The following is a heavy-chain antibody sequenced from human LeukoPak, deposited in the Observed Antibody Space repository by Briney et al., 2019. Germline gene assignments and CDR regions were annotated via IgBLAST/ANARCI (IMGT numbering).Heavy chain of an antibody. CDR2: ITADSGTT. CDR3: ASRGYFDY. Sequence: GASVRLSCAVSGFTFSTKSMNWVRQAPGKGLEWVSYITADSGTTYYADSVKGRFTISRDNAKNSLYLQMNSLRDEDTAVYYCASRGYFDYWGQGTLVTVSS. CDR1: GFTFSTKS. V-gene: IGHV3-48*02. J-gene: IGHJ4*02.